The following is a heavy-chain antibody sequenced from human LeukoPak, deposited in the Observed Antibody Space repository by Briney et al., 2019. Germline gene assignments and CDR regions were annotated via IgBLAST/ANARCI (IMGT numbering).Heavy chain of an antibody. J-gene: IGHJ4*02. V-gene: IGHV3-21*01. Sequence: GGSLRLSCAASGFTFSTYTMNWVRQAPGKGLEWVSSISSSGSSMFYSDSLKGRFTISRDNAKNSLYLQMNSLRAEDTAVYYCARRYCSSTSCYAFDYWGQGTLVTVSS. CDR2: ISSSGSSM. CDR1: GFTFSTYT. CDR3: ARRYCSSTSCYAFDY. D-gene: IGHD2-2*01.